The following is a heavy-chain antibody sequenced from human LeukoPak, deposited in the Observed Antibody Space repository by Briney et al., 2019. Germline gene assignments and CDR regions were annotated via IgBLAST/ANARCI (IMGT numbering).Heavy chain of an antibody. CDR3: ARDRISINALDM. V-gene: IGHV4-59*11. CDR1: GASITGHY. Sequence: PSETLSLTCTVSGASITGHYLTWIRQPPGNGLEWIGYISHIGSTNYNPPLKSRVTISVDTSKNQFSLKLTSVTPADAALYYCARDRISINALDMWGQGTMVTVSS. D-gene: IGHD1-14*01. CDR2: ISHIGST. J-gene: IGHJ3*02.